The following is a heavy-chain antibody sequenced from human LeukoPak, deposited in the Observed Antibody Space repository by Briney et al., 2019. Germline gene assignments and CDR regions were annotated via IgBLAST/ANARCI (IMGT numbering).Heavy chain of an antibody. CDR3: ARDHYYDSSGYFDY. CDR1: GYTFTGYY. D-gene: IGHD3-22*01. CDR2: INPNSGGT. J-gene: IGHJ4*02. Sequence: GASVKVSCKASGYTFTGYYMHWVRHVPGQGLEGMGWINPNSGGTNYAQKYQGRVTMTRDTSISTAYMELSRLRSDDTAVYYCARDHYYDSSGYFDYWGQGTLVTVSS. V-gene: IGHV1-2*02.